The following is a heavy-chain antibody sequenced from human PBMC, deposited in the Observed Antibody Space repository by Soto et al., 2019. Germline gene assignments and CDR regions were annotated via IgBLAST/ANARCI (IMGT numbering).Heavy chain of an antibody. V-gene: IGHV5-51*03. J-gene: IGHJ4*02. CDR3: ARKKSPGYSSGIDY. Sequence: EVQLVQSGVEVIQPGESLKISCKASGYDFTTNWIGWVRQMPGKGLEWMGIINPGDSDTRYSPSFQGQVTISADKSISTAYLQWSSLRASDTAIYYCARKKSPGYSSGIDYWGQGALVAVSS. CDR2: INPGDSDT. CDR1: GYDFTTNW. D-gene: IGHD5-12*01.